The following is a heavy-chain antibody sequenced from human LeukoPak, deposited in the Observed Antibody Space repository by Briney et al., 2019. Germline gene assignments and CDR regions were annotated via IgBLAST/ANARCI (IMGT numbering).Heavy chain of an antibody. D-gene: IGHD3-22*01. CDR3: ARVRPFDYYDSSGYYYNFDY. CDR1: GYTFTSYG. CDR2: ISAYNGNT. Sequence: ASVKVSCKASGYTFTSYGISWVRQAPGPGLEWMGWISAYNGNTNYAQKLQGRVTMTTDTSTSTAYMELRSPRSDDTAVYYCARVRPFDYYDSSGYYYNFDYWGQGTLVTVSS. V-gene: IGHV1-18*01. J-gene: IGHJ4*02.